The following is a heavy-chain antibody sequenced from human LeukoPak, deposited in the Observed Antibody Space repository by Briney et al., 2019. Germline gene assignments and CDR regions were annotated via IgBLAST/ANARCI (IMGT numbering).Heavy chain of an antibody. CDR3: KRDPGYYYYGMYV. CDR2: INGEGSRI. V-gene: IGHV3-74*01. Sequence: GGSLRLSCAVTGFNLRTYWIHWVRHSPGRGLEWVARINGEGSRISYADSVRGRFTISRDNAKNTAYLQMNSLRAEDTALYYCKRDPGYYYYGMYVWGQRTTVVVSS. J-gene: IGHJ6*02. CDR1: GFNLRTYW.